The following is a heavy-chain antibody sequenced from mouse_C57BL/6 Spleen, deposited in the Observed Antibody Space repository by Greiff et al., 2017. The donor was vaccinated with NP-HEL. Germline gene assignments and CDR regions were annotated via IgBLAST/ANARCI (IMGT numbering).Heavy chain of an antibody. CDR2: IDPEDGDT. CDR3: TTCRWLLY. CDR1: GFNIKDYY. D-gene: IGHD2-3*01. J-gene: IGHJ4*01. Sequence: EVKLQESGAVLVRPGVSVKLSCTASGFNIKDYYMHWVKQRPEQGLEWIGRIDPEDGDTEYAPKIPGKATMTADTSSNTAYLQLRRLTSQDTAVYYSTTCRWLLYWSQRTSVTVSS. V-gene: IGHV14-1*01.